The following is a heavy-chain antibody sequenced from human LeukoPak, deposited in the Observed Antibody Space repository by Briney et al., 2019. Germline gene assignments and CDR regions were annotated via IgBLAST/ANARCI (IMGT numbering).Heavy chain of an antibody. CDR2: INHSGST. Sequence: SETLSLTCTVYGGSFSGYYWSWIRQPAGQGLEWVGEINHSGSTNYNPSLKSRVTISVDTSKNQFSLKLSSVTAADTAVYYCATLSCSYGQRYWGQGTLVTVSS. D-gene: IGHD5-18*01. J-gene: IGHJ4*02. V-gene: IGHV4-34*01. CDR1: GGSFSGYY. CDR3: ATLSCSYGQRY.